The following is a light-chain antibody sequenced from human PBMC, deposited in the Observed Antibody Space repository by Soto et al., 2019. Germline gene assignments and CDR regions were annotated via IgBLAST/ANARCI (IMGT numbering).Light chain of an antibody. J-gene: IGKJ4*01. V-gene: IGKV3-11*01. CDR3: QQRGNWPPLT. CDR2: DAS. CDR1: QSISSY. Sequence: EVVFTQSPATLALSPGERATLSCRASQSISSYLALYQQKAGQAPRLLIYDASNRATGIPARFSGSGSGTDFTLTISSLEPEDSEVYYCQQRGNWPPLTFGGGTKVDI.